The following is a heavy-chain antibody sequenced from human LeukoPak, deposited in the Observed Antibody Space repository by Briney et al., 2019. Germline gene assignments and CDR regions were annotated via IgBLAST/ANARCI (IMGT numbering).Heavy chain of an antibody. V-gene: IGHV4-59*01. CDR1: GGSISSYY. J-gene: IGHJ4*02. CDR2: FHYSGST. Sequence: PSETLSLTCAVSGGSISSYYWSWIRQPPGKGLEWIGYFHYSGSTNYSPFLKSRVTISIDTSKNQFSLKVSSVTAADTAVYYCARGSSWSYYFDYWGQGTLVTVSS. D-gene: IGHD6-13*01. CDR3: ARGSSWSYYFDY.